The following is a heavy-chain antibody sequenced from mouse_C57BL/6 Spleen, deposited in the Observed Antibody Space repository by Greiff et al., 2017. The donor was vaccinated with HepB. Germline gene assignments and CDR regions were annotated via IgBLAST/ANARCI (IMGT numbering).Heavy chain of an antibody. CDR3: AREPLYYGNYGGAMDY. Sequence: EVKLMESGPELVKPGASVKISCKASGYSFTGYFMNWVKQSHGKSLEWIGRINPYNGDTFYNQKFKGKATLTVDKSSSTAHMELLSLTSEDFAVYYCAREPLYYGNYGGAMDYWGQGTSVTVSS. V-gene: IGHV1-37*01. CDR1: GYSFTGYF. CDR2: INPYNGDT. D-gene: IGHD2-1*01. J-gene: IGHJ4*01.